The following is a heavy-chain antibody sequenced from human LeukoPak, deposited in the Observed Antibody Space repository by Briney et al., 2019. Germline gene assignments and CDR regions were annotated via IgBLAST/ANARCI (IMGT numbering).Heavy chain of an antibody. CDR3: AREDSNGDLDY. J-gene: IGHJ4*02. CDR2: INHSGST. D-gene: IGHD4-17*01. Sequence: SETLSLTCDVYGGSFSGYYWNWIPQPPGKGLEWIGEINHSGSTNYNPSLKSRVTISVDTSKNQFSLKLSSVTAADTAVYYCAREDSNGDLDYWGQGTLVTVSS. V-gene: IGHV4-34*01. CDR1: GGSFSGYY.